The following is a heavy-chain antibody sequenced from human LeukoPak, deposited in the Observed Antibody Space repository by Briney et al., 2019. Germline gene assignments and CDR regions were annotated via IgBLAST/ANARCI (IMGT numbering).Heavy chain of an antibody. Sequence: ASVKVSCKASGGTFSSYAISWVRQAPGQGLEWMGWMNPNSGNTGYAQKFQGRVTITRDTSISTAYMELSSLRSEDTAVYYCARVEGGYSFGYWGQGTLVTVSS. CDR3: ARVEGGYSFGY. CDR2: MNPNSGNT. D-gene: IGHD5-18*01. J-gene: IGHJ4*02. CDR1: GGTFSSYA. V-gene: IGHV1-8*03.